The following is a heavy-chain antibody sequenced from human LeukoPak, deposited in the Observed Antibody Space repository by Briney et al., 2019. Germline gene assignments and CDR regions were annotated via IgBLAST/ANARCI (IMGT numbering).Heavy chain of an antibody. CDR1: GFIFTSYG. CDR2: ISANNGNT. Sequence: ASVKVSCKASGFIFTSYGIPWVRQAPGQGLEWMGWISANNGNTSYVQKFQGRVTMTTDTSTTTAYMELRSLRSDDTAVYYCARDVTPMIPGDAFDIWGQGTMVTVSS. CDR3: ARDVTPMIPGDAFDI. D-gene: IGHD3-22*01. J-gene: IGHJ3*02. V-gene: IGHV1-18*01.